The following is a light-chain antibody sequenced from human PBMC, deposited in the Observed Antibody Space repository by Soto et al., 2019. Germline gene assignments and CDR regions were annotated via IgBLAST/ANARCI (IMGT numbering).Light chain of an antibody. CDR1: QSVSSSY. V-gene: IGKV3-20*01. J-gene: IGKJ1*01. Sequence: EIVLTQSPGTLSLSPGERVALSCRASQSVSSSYLAWYQQKPGQAPRLLIYGASSRATGIPDRFSGSGSGTDFTLTISRLEPEDFAVYYCQQYGSSPTPFGQGTKV. CDR3: QQYGSSPTP. CDR2: GAS.